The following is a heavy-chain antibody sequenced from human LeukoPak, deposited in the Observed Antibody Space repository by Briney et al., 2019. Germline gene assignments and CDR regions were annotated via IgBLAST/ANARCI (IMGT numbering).Heavy chain of an antibody. V-gene: IGHV3-30*18. CDR3: AKDQGYYYDSSGYYTPVYGMDV. CDR1: GFTSSSYG. Sequence: SGRSLRLSCAASGFTSSSYGMHWVRQAPGKGLEWVAVISYDGSNKYYADSVKGRFTISRDNSKNTLYLQMNSLRAEDTAVYYCAKDQGYYYDSSGYYTPVYGMDVWGQGTTVTVSS. D-gene: IGHD3-22*01. J-gene: IGHJ6*02. CDR2: ISYDGSNK.